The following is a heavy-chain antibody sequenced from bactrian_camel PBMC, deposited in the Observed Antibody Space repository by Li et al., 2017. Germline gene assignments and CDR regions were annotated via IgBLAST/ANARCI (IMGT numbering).Heavy chain of an antibody. Sequence: VQLVESGGGLVQSGGSLTLICVASGFAISEHGMSWVRRPPGKDLEYVATINTDGRTHYRESVEGRFTISRDNAKNTVYLQLNSLKTEDTAMYYCANYAKDLYGGSWNWWQVYGLDYWGKGTQVTVS. V-gene: IGHV3S40*01. J-gene: IGHJ7*01. D-gene: IGHD6*01. CDR2: INTDGRT. CDR1: GFAISEHG.